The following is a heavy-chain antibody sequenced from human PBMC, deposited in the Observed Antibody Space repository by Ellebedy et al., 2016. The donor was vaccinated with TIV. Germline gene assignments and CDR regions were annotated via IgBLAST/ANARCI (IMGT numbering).Heavy chain of an antibody. CDR3: ARGGDSGLDY. D-gene: IGHD6-19*01. CDR1: GFSISSYW. V-gene: IGHV3-74*01. CDR2: INTDGSST. Sequence: PGGSLRLSCAASGFSISSYWIHWVRQAPGKGLVWVSRINTDGSSTSYADSVKGRFTISRDNAENTSFLQMNSLRAEDTAVYYCARGGDSGLDYWGQGTLVTVSS. J-gene: IGHJ4*02.